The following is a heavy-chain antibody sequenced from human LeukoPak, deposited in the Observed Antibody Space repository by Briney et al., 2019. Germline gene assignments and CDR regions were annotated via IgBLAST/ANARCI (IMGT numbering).Heavy chain of an antibody. D-gene: IGHD3-10*01. V-gene: IGHV3-48*01. CDR3: ARPGITAFDI. Sequence: PGGSLRLSCVASGFTLSSHNINWVRQAPGKGLEWVSHISSSGSITYYGDSVKGRITISRDNAKNSVSLYMNSLRAEDSAVYYFARPGITAFDIWGQGTMVTVSS. J-gene: IGHJ3*02. CDR2: ISSSGSIT. CDR1: GFTLSSHN.